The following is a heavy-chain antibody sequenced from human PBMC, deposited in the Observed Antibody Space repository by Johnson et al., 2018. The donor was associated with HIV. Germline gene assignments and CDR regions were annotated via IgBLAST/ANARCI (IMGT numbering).Heavy chain of an antibody. CDR2: ISWNSGSI. CDR1: GFTFDDYA. CDR3: ARLMAARTLDDAFDL. D-gene: IGHD6-13*01. V-gene: IGHV3-9*01. Sequence: VQLVESGGSVVRPGGSLRLSCAASGFTFDDYAMNWVRQAPGKGLEWVSGISWNSGSIAYADSVKGRFTISRDNAKNSLYLQMNSLRVEDTALYYCARLMAARTLDDAFDLWGQGTMVTVSS. J-gene: IGHJ3*01.